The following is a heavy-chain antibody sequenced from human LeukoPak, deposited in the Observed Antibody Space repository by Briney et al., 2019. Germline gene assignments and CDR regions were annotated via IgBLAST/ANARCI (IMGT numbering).Heavy chain of an antibody. V-gene: IGHV1-18*01. CDR2: ISAYNGNT. D-gene: IGHD2-2*01. Sequence: GASVKVSCKASGYTFTSYGISWVRQAPGQGLEWMGWISAYNGNTNYAQKLQGRVTMTTDTSTSTAYMELRSLRSDDTAVYYCARVRIVVVPAALDYWGQGTLVTVSS. J-gene: IGHJ4*02. CDR3: ARVRIVVVPAALDY. CDR1: GYTFTSYG.